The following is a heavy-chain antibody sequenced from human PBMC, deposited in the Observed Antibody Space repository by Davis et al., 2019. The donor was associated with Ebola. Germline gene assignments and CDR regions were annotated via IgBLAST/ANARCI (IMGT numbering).Heavy chain of an antibody. J-gene: IGHJ6*02. Sequence: GESLKISCQGSGYSFTSYWIGWVRQMPGKGLEWMGIIYPGDSDTRYSPSFQGQVTISADKSISTAYLQWSSLKASDTAMYYCARLSGDYGSGSYIYYYDGMDVWGQGTTVTVSS. CDR2: IYPGDSDT. D-gene: IGHD3-10*01. CDR3: ARLSGDYGSGSYIYYYDGMDV. V-gene: IGHV5-51*01. CDR1: GYSFTSYW.